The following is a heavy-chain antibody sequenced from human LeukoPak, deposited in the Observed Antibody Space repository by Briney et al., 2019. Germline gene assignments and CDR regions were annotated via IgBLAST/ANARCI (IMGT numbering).Heavy chain of an antibody. CDR3: ARRSCSGGSCYFDY. D-gene: IGHD2-15*01. J-gene: IGHJ4*02. CDR2: IYYSGST. CDR1: GGSISSSSYY. Sequence: PSETLSLTCTVSGGSISSSSYYWGWIRQPPGKGLEWIGSIYYSGSTYYNPSLKSRVTISVGTSKNQFSLKLSSVTAADTAVYYCARRSCSGGSCYFDYWGQGTLVTVSS. V-gene: IGHV4-39*01.